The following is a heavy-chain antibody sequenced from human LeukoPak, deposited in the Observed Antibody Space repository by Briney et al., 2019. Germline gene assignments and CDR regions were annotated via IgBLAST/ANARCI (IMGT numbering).Heavy chain of an antibody. CDR2: ISAYNGNT. J-gene: IGHJ4*02. CDR1: GYTFTSNA. Sequence: ASVKVSCKASGYTFTSNAISWVRQAPGQGLEWMGWISAYNGNTNYAQKLQGRVTMTTDTSTSTAYMELRSLRSDDTAVYYCARVWELGIYCSSTSCQTYYFDYSGQGTLVTVSS. CDR3: ARVWELGIYCSSTSCQTYYFDY. D-gene: IGHD2-2*01. V-gene: IGHV1-18*01.